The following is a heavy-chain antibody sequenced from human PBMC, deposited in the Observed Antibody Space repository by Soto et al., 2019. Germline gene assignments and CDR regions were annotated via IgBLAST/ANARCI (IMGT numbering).Heavy chain of an antibody. D-gene: IGHD1-26*01. V-gene: IGHV4-31*11. Sequence: TLYLTFAVSGCSVSSGGYYWSWIRQHPGKGLEWIGYIYYSGSTYYNPSLKSRVTISVDTSKNQFSLKLSSVTAADTAVYYCARENVGATHNWFDPWGQGTLVTVSS. CDR2: IYYSGST. CDR1: GCSVSSGGYY. J-gene: IGHJ5*02. CDR3: ARENVGATHNWFDP.